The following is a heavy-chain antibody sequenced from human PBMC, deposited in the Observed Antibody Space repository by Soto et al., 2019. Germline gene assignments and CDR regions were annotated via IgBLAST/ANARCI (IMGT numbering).Heavy chain of an antibody. Sequence: PSETLSLTCTVSGGSVSSGSYYWSWIRQPPGKGLQWIGEIYHSGSTNYIPSLKSRVTISVDKSRNQFSLKLSSVTAADTAVYYCARDKITGLFDYWGQGTLVTVSS. J-gene: IGHJ4*02. D-gene: IGHD2-8*02. CDR2: IYHSGST. CDR3: ARDKITGLFDY. V-gene: IGHV4-61*01. CDR1: GGSVSSGSYY.